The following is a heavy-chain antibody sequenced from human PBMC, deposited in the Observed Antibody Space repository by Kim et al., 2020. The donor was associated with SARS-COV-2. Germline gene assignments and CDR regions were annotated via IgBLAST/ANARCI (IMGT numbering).Heavy chain of an antibody. J-gene: IGHJ6*02. V-gene: IGHV1-69*04. CDR2: IIPILGIA. Sequence: SVKVSCKASGGTFSSYAISWVRQAPGQGLEWMGRIIPILGIAKYAQKFKGRVTITADKSTSTAYMELSSLRSEDTAVYYCAREEGLVRGVISYYGMDVWGHRTTVTVS. CDR3: AREEGLVRGVISYYGMDV. CDR1: GGTFSSYA. D-gene: IGHD3-10*01.